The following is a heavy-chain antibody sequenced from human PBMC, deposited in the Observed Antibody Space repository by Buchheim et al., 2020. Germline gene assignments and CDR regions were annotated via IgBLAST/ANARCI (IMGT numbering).Heavy chain of an antibody. J-gene: IGHJ6*02. V-gene: IGHV4-59*01. CDR2: IYYSGST. Sequence: QVQLQESGPGLVKPSETLSLTCTVSGGSISSYYWSWIRQPPGKGLEWIGYIYYSGSTNYNPSLKSRVTISVDTSKNQFSLKLSSVTAADTAVYYCARVAAAGKTDYYGMDVWGQGTT. D-gene: IGHD6-13*01. CDR3: ARVAAAGKTDYYGMDV. CDR1: GGSISSYY.